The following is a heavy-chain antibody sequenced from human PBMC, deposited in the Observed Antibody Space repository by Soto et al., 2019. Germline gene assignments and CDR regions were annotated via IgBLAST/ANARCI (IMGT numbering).Heavy chain of an antibody. V-gene: IGHV3-13*04. CDR3: ASGRRPRDHWYLDL. CDR1: GFTLTDYD. Sequence: EVQLVESGGGWVQPGGSLRLSCAASGFTLTDYDMHWVRQLTGRSLEWVSRLGSGGHTYYADSVEGRLTVSWESGENSLSLQMNSLTPDDTAVYYCASGRRPRDHWYLDLWGRGTLAAASS. J-gene: IGHJ2*01. CDR2: LGSGGHT.